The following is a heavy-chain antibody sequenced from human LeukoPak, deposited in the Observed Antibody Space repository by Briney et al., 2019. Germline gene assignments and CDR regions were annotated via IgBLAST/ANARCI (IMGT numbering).Heavy chain of an antibody. J-gene: IGHJ5*02. CDR2: IYGSGST. CDR1: GGSIRSY. CDR3: ARESGTTGEVKFDP. D-gene: IGHD4-17*01. V-gene: IGHV4-4*07. Sequence: SETLSLTCTVSGGSIRSYWSWIGQPARQGLEWIGRIYGSGSTDYNPSLKRRVTMSIDTSKTQFSLNLISVTAADTAVYYCARESGTTGEVKFDPWGQGTLVTVSS.